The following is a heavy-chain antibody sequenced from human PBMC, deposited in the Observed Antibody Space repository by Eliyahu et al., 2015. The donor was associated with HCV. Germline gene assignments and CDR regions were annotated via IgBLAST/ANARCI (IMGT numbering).Heavy chain of an antibody. CDR2: IYWNDNK. V-gene: IGHV2-5*01. D-gene: IGHD4/OR15-4a*01. CDR3: AHSGQGAVSLGWFDP. Sequence: QITLKESGPTLVKPTQTLTLTCTFSGFSLXXSGVGVGWVRQPXGKALEWLALIYWNDNKRYRPSLKSRLTITKDTYKKQVVLTMTNMDPLDTATYYCAHSGQGAVSLGWFDPWGQGTLVTVSS. J-gene: IGHJ5*02. CDR1: GFSLXXSGVG.